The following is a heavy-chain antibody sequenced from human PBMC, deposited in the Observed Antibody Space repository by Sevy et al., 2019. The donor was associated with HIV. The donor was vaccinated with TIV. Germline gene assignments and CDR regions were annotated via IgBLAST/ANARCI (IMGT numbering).Heavy chain of an antibody. V-gene: IGHV1-69*13. D-gene: IGHD5-12*01. CDR2: IVPVFVTP. CDR1: GGTLSRYA. CDR3: ARGTSGYDFGDYYYYMDV. Sequence: ASVKVSCKTSGGTLSRYAISWVRQAPGQGLEWMGGIVPVFVTPNYAQKFQGRVNITADESTNTAYMELTSLRSEDTAVYYCARGTSGYDFGDYYYYMDVWGNGTTVTVSS. J-gene: IGHJ6*03.